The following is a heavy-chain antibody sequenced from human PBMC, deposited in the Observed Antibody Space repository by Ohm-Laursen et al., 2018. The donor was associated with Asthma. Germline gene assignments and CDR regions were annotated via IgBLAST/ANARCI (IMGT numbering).Heavy chain of an antibody. V-gene: IGHV3-30*18. Sequence: SLRLSCAASGFTFSSYGMHWVRQAPGRGLEWAAVISYDGSNKNYADSVKGRFTISRDNSKNTLYLQMHSLRGVDTAVYYCAKEVSGWGTFDYWGQGTLVTVSS. CDR3: AKEVSGWGTFDY. CDR1: GFTFSSYG. D-gene: IGHD6-19*01. CDR2: ISYDGSNK. J-gene: IGHJ4*02.